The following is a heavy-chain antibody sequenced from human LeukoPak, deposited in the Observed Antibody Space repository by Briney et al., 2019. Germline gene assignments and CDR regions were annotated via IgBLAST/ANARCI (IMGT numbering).Heavy chain of an antibody. CDR2: ISSSGSTI. Sequence: GGSLRLSCAASGFTFSSYEMNWVRQAPGKGLEWVSYISSSGSTIYYADSVKGRFTISRDNAKNSLYLQMNSLRAEDTAVYYCARVENFYCSGGSCTGYWGQGILVTVSS. D-gene: IGHD2-15*01. CDR1: GFTFSSYE. V-gene: IGHV3-48*03. J-gene: IGHJ4*02. CDR3: ARVENFYCSGGSCTGY.